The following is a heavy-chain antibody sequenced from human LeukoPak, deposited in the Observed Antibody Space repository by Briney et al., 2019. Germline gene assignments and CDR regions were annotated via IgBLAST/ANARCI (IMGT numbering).Heavy chain of an antibody. CDR3: ARVRAAAGYYYYYGMDV. J-gene: IGHJ6*02. CDR1: GFTFSSYA. D-gene: IGHD6-13*01. CDR2: ISYDGSNK. Sequence: GGSLRLSCAASGFTFSSYAMHWVRQAPGKGLEWVAVISYDGSNKYYADSVKGRFTVSRDNSKNTLYLQMNSLRAEDTAVYYCARVRAAAGYYYYYGMDVWGQGTTVTVSS. V-gene: IGHV3-30-3*01.